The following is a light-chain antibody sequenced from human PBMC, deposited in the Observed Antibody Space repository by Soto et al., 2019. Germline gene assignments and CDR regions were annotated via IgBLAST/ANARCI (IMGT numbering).Light chain of an antibody. J-gene: IGLJ3*02. CDR1: SGDFGGYDY. CDR2: DVT. CDR3: CSYAGSYTWM. Sequence: QSALTQPRSVSGSPGQSVTISCTGTSGDFGGYDYVSWFQHHPGKAHKLMIYDVTKRPSGVPDRFSGSKSGNTASLTISGLQAADEADYYCCSYAGSYTWMFGGGTKLAVL. V-gene: IGLV2-11*01.